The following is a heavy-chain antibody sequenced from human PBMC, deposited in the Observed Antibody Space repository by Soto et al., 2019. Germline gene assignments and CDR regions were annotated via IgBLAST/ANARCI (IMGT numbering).Heavy chain of an antibody. J-gene: IGHJ5*02. Sequence: SAKPSSRASGYTFSHYGMSSVRQAPGQPLEWLGWISLYSDGTNYAQKFKGRVSMTTDTSTTTAYMEMRSLRSDDTAVYYWARVVPGAEAWFGPWGQGTLVTVPS. V-gene: IGHV1-18*01. CDR3: ARVVPGAEAWFGP. D-gene: IGHD2-2*01. CDR2: ISLYSDGT. CDR1: GYTFSHYG.